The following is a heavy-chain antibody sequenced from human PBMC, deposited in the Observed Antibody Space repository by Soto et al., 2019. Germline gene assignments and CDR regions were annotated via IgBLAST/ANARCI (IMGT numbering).Heavy chain of an antibody. CDR1: GLTVSTNP. J-gene: IGHJ4*02. CDR3: ARDGSGH. CDR2: IYTGGGT. V-gene: IGHV3-66*01. Sequence: EVQLVESGGGLVQPGGSLRLSCEASGLTVSTNPMSWVRQSPGKGLEWVSVIYTGGGTHYADSVKGRFTISRDNSKNTVNLQMNSLRPEDTAVYYCARDGSGHWGQGTLVTVSS.